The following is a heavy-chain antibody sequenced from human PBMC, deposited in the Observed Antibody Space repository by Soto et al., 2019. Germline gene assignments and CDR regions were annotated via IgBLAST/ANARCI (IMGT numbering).Heavy chain of an antibody. CDR1: GYTFTSYP. CDR2: INAANGDT. D-gene: IGHD3-22*01. J-gene: IGHJ4*02. Sequence: ASVKVSCKASGYTFTSYPMHWVRQAPGQGPEWMGWINAANGDTKYSQKFQGRVTITRDPSAITAYMELSSLRSEDTAVYYCDRDWTNYDSSGPGDYWGQGTLVTVSS. V-gene: IGHV1-3*01. CDR3: DRDWTNYDSSGPGDY.